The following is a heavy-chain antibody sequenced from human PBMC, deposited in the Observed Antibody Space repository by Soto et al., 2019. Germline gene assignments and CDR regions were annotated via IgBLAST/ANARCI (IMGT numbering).Heavy chain of an antibody. CDR2: IKSKTDGGTT. Sequence: PGGSLRLSCAASGSTFSNAWMSWVRQAPGKGLEWVGRIKSKTDGGTTDYAAPVKGRFTISRDDSKNTLYLKMNSLKTEDTAVHYCTPLINVVVITFYYFDYWRQGTLDTV. J-gene: IGHJ4*02. V-gene: IGHV3-15*01. CDR1: GSTFSNAW. CDR3: TPLINVVVITFYYFDY. D-gene: IGHD3-22*01.